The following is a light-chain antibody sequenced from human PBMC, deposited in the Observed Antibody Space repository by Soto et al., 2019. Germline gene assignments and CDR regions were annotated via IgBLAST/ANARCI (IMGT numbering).Light chain of an antibody. CDR3: AAWDDSLNSVI. CDR1: SSNIGSHT. Sequence: QSVLTQPPSASGTPGQRITISCSGSSSNIGSHTVNWHQQVPGTAPKLLIYSNNERPSGVPDRFSGSKSGTSASLAISGLQSGDEADYYCAAWDDSLNSVIFGGGTKLTV. J-gene: IGLJ2*01. CDR2: SNN. V-gene: IGLV1-44*01.